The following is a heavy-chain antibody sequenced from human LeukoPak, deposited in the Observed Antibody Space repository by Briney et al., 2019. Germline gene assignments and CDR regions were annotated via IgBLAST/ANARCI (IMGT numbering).Heavy chain of an antibody. J-gene: IGHJ6*03. CDR1: GFTFSSYS. D-gene: IGHD5-18*01. Sequence: GGSLRLSCAASGFTFSSYSINWVRQAPGKGLEWVSYISSSSSTIYYADSVKGRFTISRDNAKNSLYLQMNSLRAEDTAVYYCARVQLWSYYYYYYMDVWGKGTTVTVSS. CDR3: ARVQLWSYYYYYYMDV. CDR2: ISSSSSTI. V-gene: IGHV3-48*04.